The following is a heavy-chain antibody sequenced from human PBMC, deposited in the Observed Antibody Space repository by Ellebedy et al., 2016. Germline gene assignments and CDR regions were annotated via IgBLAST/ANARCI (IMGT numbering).Heavy chain of an antibody. V-gene: IGHV3-21*01. Sequence: GGSLRLXCAASGFTFSSYSMNWVRQAPGKGLEWVSSITSTGTYIYYADSVKGRLTISRDNAKNSLYLQMNSLRAEDTAVYYCARGVGGTSLNWFDPWGQGTLVTVSS. CDR1: GFTFSSYS. CDR2: ITSTGTYI. CDR3: ARGVGGTSLNWFDP. D-gene: IGHD3-16*01. J-gene: IGHJ5*02.